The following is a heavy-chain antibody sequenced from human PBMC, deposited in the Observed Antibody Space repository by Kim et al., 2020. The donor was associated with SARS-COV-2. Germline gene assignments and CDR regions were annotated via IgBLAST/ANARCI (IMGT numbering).Heavy chain of an antibody. Sequence: SETLSLTCTVSGGSISSGGYYWSWIRQHPGKGLEWIGYIYYSGSTYYNPSLKSRVTISVDTSKNQFSLKLSSVTAADTAVYYCARETTMTYDSSGYYLVGRFFDYWGQGTLVTVSS. CDR1: GGSISSGGYY. CDR2: IYYSGST. D-gene: IGHD3-22*01. J-gene: IGHJ4*02. CDR3: ARETTMTYDSSGYYLVGRFFDY. V-gene: IGHV4-31*03.